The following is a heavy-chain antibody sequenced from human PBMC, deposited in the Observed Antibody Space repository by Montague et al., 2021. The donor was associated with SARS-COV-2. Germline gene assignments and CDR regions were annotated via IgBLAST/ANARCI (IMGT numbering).Heavy chain of an antibody. D-gene: IGHD6-19*01. Sequence: SETLSLTCAVSGGSINSYYWSWIRQPPGKGLEWIGYIYYSGSTIYNPSLKSRVTISIDTSKNQFSLKLNSVTAADTAVYYCAGRPTPSYSSGWNLSYYAMDVWGPGTTVTVSS. J-gene: IGHJ6*02. CDR2: IYYSGST. V-gene: IGHV4-59*01. CDR1: GGSINSYY. CDR3: AGRPTPSYSSGWNLSYYAMDV.